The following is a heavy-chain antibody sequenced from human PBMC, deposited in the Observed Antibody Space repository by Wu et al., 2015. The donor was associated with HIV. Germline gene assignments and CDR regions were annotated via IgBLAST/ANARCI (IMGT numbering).Heavy chain of an antibody. CDR3: ARDPRPSGAVAGFSLDY. D-gene: IGHD6-19*01. V-gene: IGHV1-69*13. Sequence: QVQLVQSGAEVKKPGSSVKVSCKASGGTFSSYAISWVRQAPGQGLEWMGRIIPIFGTANYAQKFQGRVTITADESTSTAYMELSSLRSEDTAVYYCARDPRPSGAVAGFSLDYWGQGTLVTVSS. CDR1: GGTFSSYA. CDR2: IIPIFGTA. J-gene: IGHJ4*02.